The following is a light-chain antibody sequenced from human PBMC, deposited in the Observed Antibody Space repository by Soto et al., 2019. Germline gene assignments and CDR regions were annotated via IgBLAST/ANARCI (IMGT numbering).Light chain of an antibody. V-gene: IGKV3-15*01. Sequence: ILMTQSPATLSVSPGERATLSCRASQSVSNSLAWYQQKPGQAPRLLIYDASTRATGIPARFSGSGSGTEFTLTISGLQSEDFVVYDCQQYNYWPPWTFGQGTKVESK. CDR3: QQYNYWPPWT. CDR2: DAS. J-gene: IGKJ1*01. CDR1: QSVSNS.